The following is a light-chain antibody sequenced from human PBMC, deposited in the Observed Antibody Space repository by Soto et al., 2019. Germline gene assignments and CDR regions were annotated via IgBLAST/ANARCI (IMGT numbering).Light chain of an antibody. CDR1: SSDVGGYNY. Sequence: QSALTQPRSVSGSPGQSITISCTGTSSDVGGYNYVSWYRPHPGKAPKLMIYDVSKRPSGVPDRFSGSKSGNTASLTISGLQAEHEADYYCCSYAGSYSHYVFGNGTKLTVL. V-gene: IGLV2-11*01. J-gene: IGLJ1*01. CDR2: DVS. CDR3: CSYAGSYSHYV.